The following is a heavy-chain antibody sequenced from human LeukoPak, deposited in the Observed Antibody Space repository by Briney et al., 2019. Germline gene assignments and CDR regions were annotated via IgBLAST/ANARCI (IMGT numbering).Heavy chain of an antibody. CDR3: ARTGALAKYCSGGSCYSHYYYYMDV. CDR2: MNPNSGNT. D-gene: IGHD2-15*01. J-gene: IGHJ6*03. CDR1: GYTFTSYD. V-gene: IGHV1-18*01. Sequence: ASVKVSCKASGYTFTSYDINWVRQATGQGLEWMGWMNPNSGNTNYAQKLQGRVTMTTDTSTSTAYMELRSLRSDDTAVYYCARTGALAKYCSGGSCYSHYYYYMDVWGKGTTVTVSS.